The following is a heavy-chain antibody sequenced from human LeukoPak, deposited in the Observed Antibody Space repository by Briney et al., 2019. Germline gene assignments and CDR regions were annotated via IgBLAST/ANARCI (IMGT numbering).Heavy chain of an antibody. CDR2: IYYTGNT. J-gene: IGHJ3*01. Sequence: PSETLSLTCAVSGGSISSYYWTWIRQPPGKGLEWIGFIYYTGNTNSNPSLNSRVIISLETSKNQFSLKLNSVTAADTAVYFCAAGWGIDSFDFWGHGTMVIVSS. CDR1: GGSISSYY. V-gene: IGHV4-59*12. D-gene: IGHD6-19*01. CDR3: AAGWGIDSFDF.